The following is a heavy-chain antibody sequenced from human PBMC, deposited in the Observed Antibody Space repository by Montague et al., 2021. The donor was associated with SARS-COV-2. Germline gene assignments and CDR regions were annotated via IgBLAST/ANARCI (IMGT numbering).Heavy chain of an antibody. CDR2: IYWDDDK. CDR3: AHSRYYYYDSSGYRVYYFGY. J-gene: IGHJ4*02. CDR1: GFSLSTSGVG. D-gene: IGHD3-22*01. V-gene: IGHV2-5*02. Sequence: PALVKPTQTLTLTCTFSGFSLSTSGVGVGWIRQPPGKALEWLALIYWDDDKRYSPSLKSRLTITKDTSKNQVVLTMTNMDPVDTATYYCAHSRYYYYDSSGYRVYYFGYWGQGTLVTVSS.